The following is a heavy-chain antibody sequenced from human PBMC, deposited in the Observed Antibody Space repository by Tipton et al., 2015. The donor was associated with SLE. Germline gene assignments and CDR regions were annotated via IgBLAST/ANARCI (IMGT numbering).Heavy chain of an antibody. CDR3: TTDGPGPQVATYSYDMVV. V-gene: IGHV3-15*07. CDR2: IKSRTDGETT. D-gene: IGHD5-12*01. Sequence: SLRLSCEASGFTFSNYAMKWVRQDPGKGLEWVGRIKSRTDGETTDYAAPVKGRFTISRDDSEITLYLQMNSLETEDTAVYYCTTDGPGPQVATYSYDMVVWGQGITGTVSS. J-gene: IGHJ6*02. CDR1: GFTFSNYA.